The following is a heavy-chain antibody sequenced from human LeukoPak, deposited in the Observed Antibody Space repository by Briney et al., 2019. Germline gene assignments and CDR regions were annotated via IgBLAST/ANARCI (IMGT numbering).Heavy chain of an antibody. V-gene: IGHV3-48*03. CDR2: ISSSGSTI. CDR1: GFTFSSYE. Sequence: GSLRLSCAASGFTFSSYEMNWVRQAPGKGLEWVSYISSSGSTIYYADSVKGRFTISRDNAKNSLYLQMNSLRAEDTAVYYCARDSTWYSSSWYGDWFDPWGQGTLVTVSS. D-gene: IGHD6-13*01. J-gene: IGHJ5*02. CDR3: ARDSTWYSSSWYGDWFDP.